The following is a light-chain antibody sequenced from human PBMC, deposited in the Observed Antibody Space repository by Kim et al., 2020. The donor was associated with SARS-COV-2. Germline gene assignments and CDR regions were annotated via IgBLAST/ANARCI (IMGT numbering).Light chain of an antibody. CDR2: DAV. CDR1: QSISSD. J-gene: IGKJ4*01. Sequence: LSPGERATLSCRASQSISSDLAWYQQQPGRAPRLLIHDAVNRASGTPARFSGSGSGTAFTLTISSLEPEDFAVYYCQQRSQWPITFGGGTKVDIK. CDR3: QQRSQWPIT. V-gene: IGKV3-11*01.